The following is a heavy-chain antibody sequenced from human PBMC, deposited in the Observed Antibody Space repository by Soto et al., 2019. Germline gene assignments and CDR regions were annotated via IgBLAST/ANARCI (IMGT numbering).Heavy chain of an antibody. CDR2: INGGTGQT. CDR1: GYTFTTHA. V-gene: IGHV1-3*01. CDR3: ARGKGMEENYYYYGLDI. D-gene: IGHD1-1*01. J-gene: IGHJ6*02. Sequence: ASVKVSCRACGYTFTTHAMHGVRQAPGQSLEWMGWINGGTGQTKHSQRFQGRVNITRDTSASTAYMELNSLRSEDTAVYYCARGKGMEENYYYYGLDIWGQGTTVTVSS.